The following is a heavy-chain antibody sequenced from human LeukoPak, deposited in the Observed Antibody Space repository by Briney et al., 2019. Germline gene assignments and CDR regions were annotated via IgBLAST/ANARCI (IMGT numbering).Heavy chain of an antibody. V-gene: IGHV1-69*13. CDR1: GGTFSSYA. Sequence: SVKVSCKASGGTFSSYAISWVRQAPGQGLEWMGGIIPIFGTANYAQKFQGRVTITADESTSTAYMELSSLRSEDTAVYYCARDPLPVMGYDFWGFDYWGQGTLVTVSS. D-gene: IGHD3-3*01. J-gene: IGHJ4*02. CDR3: ARDPLPVMGYDFWGFDY. CDR2: IIPIFGTA.